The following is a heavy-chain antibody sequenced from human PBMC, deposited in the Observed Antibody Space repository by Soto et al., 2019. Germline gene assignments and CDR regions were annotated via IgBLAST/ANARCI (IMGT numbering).Heavy chain of an antibody. Sequence: SETLSLTCTVSGGSVSSGSYYWSWIRQPPGKGLEWIGYIYYSGSTNYNPSLKSRVTISVDTSKNQFSLKLSSVTAADTAVYYCARIVVVPAASREYYYYYMDVWGKGTTVTVSS. V-gene: IGHV4-61*01. CDR1: GGSVSSGSYY. D-gene: IGHD2-2*01. CDR3: ARIVVVPAASREYYYYYMDV. J-gene: IGHJ6*03. CDR2: IYYSGST.